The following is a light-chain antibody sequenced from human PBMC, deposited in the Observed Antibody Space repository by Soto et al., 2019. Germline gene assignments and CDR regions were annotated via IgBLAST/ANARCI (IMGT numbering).Light chain of an antibody. V-gene: IGKV4-1*01. CDR2: WAS. J-gene: IGKJ1*01. CDR3: MQGTHWPT. CDR1: QIVLNTSNNKNY. Sequence: DIVMTQSPDSLAVSLGERATINCKSSQIVLNTSNNKNYLIWYQQKPGQPPKLLIYWASTRESGVPDRFSGSGSDTDFTLKISRVEAEDAGVYYCMQGTHWPTFGQGTKVDI.